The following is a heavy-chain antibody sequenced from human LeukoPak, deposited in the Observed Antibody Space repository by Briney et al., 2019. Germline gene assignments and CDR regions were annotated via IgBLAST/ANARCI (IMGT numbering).Heavy chain of an antibody. CDR3: AKLGYCSGGSCAARGHDAFDI. Sequence: PGRSLRLSCAASGFTFGSYGMHWVRQAPGKGLEWVAVISYDGSNKYYADSVKGRFTISRDNSKNTLYLQMNSLRAEDTAVYYCAKLGYCSGGSCAARGHDAFDIWGQGTMDTVSS. J-gene: IGHJ3*02. CDR2: ISYDGSNK. CDR1: GFTFGSYG. V-gene: IGHV3-30*18. D-gene: IGHD2-15*01.